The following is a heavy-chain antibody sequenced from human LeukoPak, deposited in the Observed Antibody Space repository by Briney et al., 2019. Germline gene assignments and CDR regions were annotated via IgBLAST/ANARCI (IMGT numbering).Heavy chain of an antibody. CDR3: ATGERHGFDI. CDR2: INSDGSST. Sequence: GGSLRLSCAASGFTFSSYWMHWVRQAPGKGQVWVSRINSDGSSTSYADSVKGRFTISRDNAKNTLYLQMNSLRAEDTAVYYCATGERHGFDIWGQGTMVTVSS. V-gene: IGHV3-74*01. CDR1: GFTFSSYW. J-gene: IGHJ3*02.